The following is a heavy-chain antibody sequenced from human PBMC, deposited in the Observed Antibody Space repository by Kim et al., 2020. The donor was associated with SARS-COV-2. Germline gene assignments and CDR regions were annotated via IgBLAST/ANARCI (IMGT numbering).Heavy chain of an antibody. CDR2: ISSSGSTI. D-gene: IGHD1-20*01. Sequence: GGSLRLSCAASGFTFSSYEMNWVRQAPGKGLEWVSYISSSGSTIYYADSVKGRFTISRDNAKNSLYLQMNSLRAEDTAVYYCARSAGIDAFDIWGQGTMVTVSS. J-gene: IGHJ3*02. CDR3: ARSAGIDAFDI. CDR1: GFTFSSYE. V-gene: IGHV3-48*03.